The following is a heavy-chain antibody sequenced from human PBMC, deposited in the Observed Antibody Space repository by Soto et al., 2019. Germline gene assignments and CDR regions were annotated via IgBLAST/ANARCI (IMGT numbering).Heavy chain of an antibody. V-gene: IGHV1-3*01. CDR2: INSGDGKT. CDR3: ARVRSTSYIVAYSYFYGMDV. CDR1: GFTFTNYE. Sequence: ASVKVSCTASGFTFTNYEIHWVRQAPGQRLEWMGWINSGDGKTQYSQKFQGRVTITRETSASTAYVELSSLRSEDTAVYYCARVRSTSYIVAYSYFYGMDVWGQGTTVTVSS. J-gene: IGHJ6*02. D-gene: IGHD3-16*02.